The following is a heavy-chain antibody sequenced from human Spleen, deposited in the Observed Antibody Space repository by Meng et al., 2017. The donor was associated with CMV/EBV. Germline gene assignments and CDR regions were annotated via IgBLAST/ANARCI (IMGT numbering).Heavy chain of an antibody. CDR2: IRFDGSSK. CDR1: GFIFRSYG. V-gene: IGHV3-30*02. Sequence: GGSLRLSCAASGFIFRSYGMHWVRQAPGKGLEWVAFIRFDGSSKHYADSVRGRFTVSRDNSKNTLYVQMSSLRTEDTALYYCVKDGEDCTNGVCSEYYHYYGMDVWGQGTTVTVSS. J-gene: IGHJ6*02. D-gene: IGHD2-8*01. CDR3: VKDGEDCTNGVCSEYYHYYGMDV.